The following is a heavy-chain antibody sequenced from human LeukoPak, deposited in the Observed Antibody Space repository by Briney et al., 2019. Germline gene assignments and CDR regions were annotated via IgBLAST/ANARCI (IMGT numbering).Heavy chain of an antibody. J-gene: IGHJ5*02. D-gene: IGHD2-2*01. CDR1: GGSISSGSYY. V-gene: IGHV4-61*02. Sequence: SQTLSLTCTVSGGSISSGSYYWSWIRQPAGKGLEWIGRIYTSGSTNYNPSLKSRVTMSVDTSKNQFSLKLSSVTAADTAVYYCARGIVVPAAIFTNWFDPWGQGTLVTVSS. CDR2: IYTSGST. CDR3: ARGIVVPAAIFTNWFDP.